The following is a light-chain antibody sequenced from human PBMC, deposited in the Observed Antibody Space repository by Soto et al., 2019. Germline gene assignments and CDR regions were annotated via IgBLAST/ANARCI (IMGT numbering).Light chain of an antibody. CDR2: GAS. CDR1: QSVSSIY. CDR3: QQYGRSPPWT. V-gene: IGKV3-20*01. Sequence: EIVMTQSPATLSVSPGERATLSCRASQSVSSIYLAWYQQKPGQAPRLLIYGASSRATGIPDRFSGSGSGTDFTLTISRLEPEDFAVYFCQQYGRSPPWTFGQGTKVDIK. J-gene: IGKJ1*01.